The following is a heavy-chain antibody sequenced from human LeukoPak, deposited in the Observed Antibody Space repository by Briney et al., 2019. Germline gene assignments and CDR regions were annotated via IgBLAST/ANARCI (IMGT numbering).Heavy chain of an antibody. Sequence: GGSLRLSCAASGFTFSFAAMTWVRQGPGKGLEWVSLISASGGSTYYADSVKGRFTISRDNSKNSLYLQMNSLKTEDTALYYCAREGPIAVAGYFDYWGQGSLVTVSS. CDR3: AREGPIAVAGYFDY. V-gene: IGHV3-23*01. J-gene: IGHJ4*02. CDR1: GFTFSFAA. CDR2: ISASGGST. D-gene: IGHD6-19*01.